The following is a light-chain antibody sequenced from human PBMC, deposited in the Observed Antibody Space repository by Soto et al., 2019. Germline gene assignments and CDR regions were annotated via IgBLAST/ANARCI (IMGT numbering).Light chain of an antibody. CDR2: DAS. V-gene: IGKV1-5*01. Sequence: DIQMTQSPSTLSASVGDRVTITCRASQSVSDWLAWYQQKPGNPPKLLIYDASSLESGVPSRFSGSGSGTEFTLTISSLQPDDFATYYCQQYNSYPWTFGQGTKVDIK. CDR1: QSVSDW. J-gene: IGKJ1*01. CDR3: QQYNSYPWT.